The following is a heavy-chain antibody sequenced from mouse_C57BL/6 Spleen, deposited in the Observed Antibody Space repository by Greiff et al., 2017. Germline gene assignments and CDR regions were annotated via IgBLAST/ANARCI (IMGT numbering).Heavy chain of an antibody. CDR1: GFTFSSYT. CDR2: ISGGGGNT. V-gene: IGHV5-9*01. CDR3: ARPHYYDSNWYFDV. Sequence: EVQVVESGGGLVKPGGSLKLSCAASGFTFSSYTMSWVRQTPEKRLEWVATISGGGGNTDYPDSVKGRFTISRDNAKNPLYLQMSSLRSEDTALYYCARPHYYDSNWYFDVWGTGTTVTVSS. J-gene: IGHJ1*03. D-gene: IGHD1-1*01.